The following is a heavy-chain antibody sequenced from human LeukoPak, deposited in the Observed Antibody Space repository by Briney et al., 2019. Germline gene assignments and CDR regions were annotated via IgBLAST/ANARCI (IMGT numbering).Heavy chain of an antibody. CDR3: AIISGWYFDPTDY. V-gene: IGHV3-74*01. D-gene: IGHD6-19*01. CDR1: GFTFSNYW. Sequence: QPGGSLRLSCAASGFTFSNYWMHWVRQAPGKGLVWVSRINSDGRTTTYADSVKGRFTISRDNAKNRLYLQMNSLRAEDTAVYYCAIISGWYFDPTDYWGQGTLVTVSS. CDR2: INSDGRTT. J-gene: IGHJ4*02.